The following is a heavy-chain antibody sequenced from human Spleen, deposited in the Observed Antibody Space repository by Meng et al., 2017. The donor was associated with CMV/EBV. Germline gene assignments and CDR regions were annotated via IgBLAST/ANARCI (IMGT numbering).Heavy chain of an antibody. J-gene: IGHJ5*02. V-gene: IGHV3-30*04. CDR2: ISYDGKNQ. Sequence: GGPLRLSCAASGFTFSDYPMHWARQAPGKGLEWVTVISYDGKNQYYADSVKGRFTISRDDSKNKLYLQMDSLSGDDTAVYYCARNSAKTSSALGPWGQGALVTVSS. D-gene: IGHD3-22*01. CDR3: ARNSAKTSSALGP. CDR1: GFTFSDYP.